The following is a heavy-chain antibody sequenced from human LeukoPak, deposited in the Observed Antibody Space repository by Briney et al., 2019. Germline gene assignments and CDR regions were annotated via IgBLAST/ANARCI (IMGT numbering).Heavy chain of an antibody. CDR1: KFTFSSYG. CDR2: ISYDGSNK. Sequence: GGSLRLSCAASKFTFSSYGMHWVRQAPGKGLEWVAVISYDGSNKYYADSVRGRFTISRDNSKNTLYLHMNSLRPEDTAVYYCASLFLCYGCSTSSDSFNIWGQGTMLTVSS. J-gene: IGHJ3*02. CDR3: ASLFLCYGCSTSSDSFNI. D-gene: IGHD6-6*01. V-gene: IGHV3-30*03.